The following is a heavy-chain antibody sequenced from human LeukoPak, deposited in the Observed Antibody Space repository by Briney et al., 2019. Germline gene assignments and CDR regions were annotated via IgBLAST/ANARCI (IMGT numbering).Heavy chain of an antibody. J-gene: IGHJ4*02. D-gene: IGHD5-12*01. Sequence: SVKVSCKASGGSFNNYAVTWVRQAPGQGLEWMGGFIPILDTTNYAPNFQGRVTITTDESSTTAYMELSSQKWEDTALYYCARSNDYDYHFNYWGQGTLVTVSS. CDR1: GGSFNNYA. V-gene: IGHV1-69*05. CDR2: FIPILDTT. CDR3: ARSNDYDYHFNY.